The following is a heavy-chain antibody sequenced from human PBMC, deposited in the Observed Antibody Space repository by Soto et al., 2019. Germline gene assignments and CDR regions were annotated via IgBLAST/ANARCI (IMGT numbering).Heavy chain of an antibody. CDR1: DFTFSNAW. Sequence: GGSLRLSCAASDFTFSNAWMSWVRQAPGKGLEWVGRIKSKTDGGTTDYAAPVKGRFTIPRDDSKNTLYLQMNSLKTEDTAVYYCTTGRRYSSSWPFDYWGQGTLVTVSS. CDR3: TTGRRYSSSWPFDY. J-gene: IGHJ4*02. D-gene: IGHD6-13*01. CDR2: IKSKTDGGTT. V-gene: IGHV3-15*01.